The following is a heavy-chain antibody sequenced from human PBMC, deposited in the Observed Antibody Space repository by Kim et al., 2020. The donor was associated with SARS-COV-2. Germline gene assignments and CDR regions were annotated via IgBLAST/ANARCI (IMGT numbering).Heavy chain of an antibody. V-gene: IGHV3-21*01. J-gene: IGHJ3*02. CDR2: ISSSSSYI. Sequence: GGSLRLSCAASGFTFSSYSMNWVRQAPGKGLEWVSSISSSSSYIYYADSVKGRFTISRDNAKNSLYLQMNSLRAEDTAVYYCATSYYGGNGVGAFDIWGQGTMVTVSS. CDR3: ATSYYGGNGVGAFDI. D-gene: IGHD4-17*01. CDR1: GFTFSSYS.